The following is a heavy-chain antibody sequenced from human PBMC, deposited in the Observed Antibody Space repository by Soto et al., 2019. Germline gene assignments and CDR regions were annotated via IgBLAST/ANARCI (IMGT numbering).Heavy chain of an antibody. V-gene: IGHV1-69*01. CDR1: GGTFSNYT. Sequence: QVQLVQSGAEVKKPGSSVKVFCKASGGTFSNYTISWVRQAPGQGLEWMGGIIPVFGTTDYEQKFQGRVTITADGSTSTAYMKMSSVSNADTVVYYCARYSTYIVVRKATGNQVYYGIDVWGQGTTVTDSS. J-gene: IGHJ6*02. D-gene: IGHD2-2*01. CDR3: ARYSTYIVVRKATGNQVYYGIDV. CDR2: IIPVFGTT.